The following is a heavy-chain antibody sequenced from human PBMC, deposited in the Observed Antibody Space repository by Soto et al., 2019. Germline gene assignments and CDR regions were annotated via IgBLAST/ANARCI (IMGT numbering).Heavy chain of an antibody. CDR2: ISSSSSYI. CDR3: AKGPGGP. J-gene: IGHJ5*02. D-gene: IGHD3-10*01. Sequence: EVQLVESGGGLVKPGGSLRLSCADSGFTFSSYSMNWVRQAPGKGLEWVSSISSSSSYIYYADSVKGRFTITRDNAKNSLYLKSNSLRADATARYHCAKGPGGPWGQGSLVPVCS. CDR1: GFTFSSYS. V-gene: IGHV3-21*01.